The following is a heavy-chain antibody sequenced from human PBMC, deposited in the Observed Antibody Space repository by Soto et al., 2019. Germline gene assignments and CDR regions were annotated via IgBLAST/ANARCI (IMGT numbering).Heavy chain of an antibody. V-gene: IGHV4-59*01. CDR2: IYYSGST. CDR3: ARVPSP. Sequence: PSETLSLTCTVSGSSISRYYWSWIRQPPGKGLEWIGYIYYSGSTNYNPSLKSRVTISVDTSKNQFSLKLSSVTAADTAVYYCARVPSPWGQGTLVTVSS. J-gene: IGHJ5*02. CDR1: GSSISRYY.